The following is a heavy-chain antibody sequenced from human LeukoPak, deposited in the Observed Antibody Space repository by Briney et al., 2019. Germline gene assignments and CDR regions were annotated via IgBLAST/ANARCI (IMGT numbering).Heavy chain of an antibody. J-gene: IGHJ6*02. D-gene: IGHD3-9*01. V-gene: IGHV4-59*01. CDR3: ARTYYDIAGYYYGMDV. CDR1: GGSISSYY. Sequence: PSETLSLTCTVSGGSISSYYWSCIRQPPGKGLEWIGYIYYSGSTNYNPSLKSRVTISVDTSKNQFSLKLSSVTAADTAVYYCARTYYDIAGYYYGMDVWGQGTTVTVSS. CDR2: IYYSGST.